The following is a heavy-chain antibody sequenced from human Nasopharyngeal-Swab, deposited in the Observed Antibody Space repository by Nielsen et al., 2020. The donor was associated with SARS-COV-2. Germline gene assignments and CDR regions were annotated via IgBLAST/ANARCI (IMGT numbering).Heavy chain of an antibody. Sequence: GESLKISCAASGFTFSKFYMSWVRQAAGKGVEWVANIKQDGSGSYYVDSVKGRFTISRDDANNSLYLQMNSLRAGDTGVYYCARGGSSSPFDYWGPGTLVTVSS. CDR1: GFTFSKFY. CDR3: ARGGSSSPFDY. CDR2: IKQDGSGS. D-gene: IGHD6-13*01. V-gene: IGHV3-7*01. J-gene: IGHJ4*02.